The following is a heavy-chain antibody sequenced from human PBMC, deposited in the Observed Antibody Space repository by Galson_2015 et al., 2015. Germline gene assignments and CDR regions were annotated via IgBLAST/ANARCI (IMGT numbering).Heavy chain of an antibody. CDR2: NYYSGST. J-gene: IGHJ5*02. CDR1: GGSISSGGYY. Sequence: TLSLACTVSGGSISSGGYYWGWIRPHPGKGLEWIGYNYYSGSTYYNPSLKSRVTISVDTSKNQFSLKLSSVTAADTAVYYCARVYIEAAGTNWFDPWGQGTLVTVSS. CDR3: ARVYIEAAGTNWFDP. V-gene: IGHV4-31*03. D-gene: IGHD6-13*01.